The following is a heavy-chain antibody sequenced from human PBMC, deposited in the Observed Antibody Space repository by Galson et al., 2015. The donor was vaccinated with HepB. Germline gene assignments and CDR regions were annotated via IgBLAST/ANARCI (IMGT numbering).Heavy chain of an antibody. CDR2: ISWNSGSI. CDR3: AKGSHPSLLPVDY. J-gene: IGHJ4*02. V-gene: IGHV3-9*01. D-gene: IGHD2-15*01. Sequence: SLRLSCAASGFTFDDYAMHWVRQAPGKGLEWVAGISWNSGSIGYADSVKGRFTISRDNAKNSLYLQMNSLRAEDTALYYCAKGSHPSLLPVDYWGQGTLVTVSS. CDR1: GFTFDDYA.